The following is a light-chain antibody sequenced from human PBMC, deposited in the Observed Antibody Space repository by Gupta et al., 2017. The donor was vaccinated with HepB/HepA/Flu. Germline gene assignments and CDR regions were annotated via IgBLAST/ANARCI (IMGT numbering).Light chain of an antibody. Sequence: YGRSKRGEGEGGGGERAEITCGGDNIGRKSVFWYQQKPGQAPVLLIYYDSDRPSGIPERFSGSNSGNTATLTINRVEAGDAADYYCQVWDDYSFHLVFGGGTKLTVL. CDR1: NIGRKS. J-gene: IGLJ2*01. V-gene: IGLV3-21*04. CDR3: QVWDDYSFHLV. CDR2: YDS.